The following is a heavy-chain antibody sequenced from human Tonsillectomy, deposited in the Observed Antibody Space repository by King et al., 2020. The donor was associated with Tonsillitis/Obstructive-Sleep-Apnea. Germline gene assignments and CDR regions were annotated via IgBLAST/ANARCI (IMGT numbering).Heavy chain of an antibody. CDR3: AKGTPEEAEDWFDP. Sequence: VQLVESGGGLVQPGGSLRLSCAASGFSFDDYAMHWVRLAPGKGLEWVSGISWNSVSIEYADSVQGRFTISRDNAKNSLYLQMNSLRPEDTALYYCAKGTPEEAEDWFDPWGQGTLVTVSA. D-gene: IGHD2-15*01. CDR1: GFSFDDYA. V-gene: IGHV3-9*01. J-gene: IGHJ5*02. CDR2: ISWNSVSI.